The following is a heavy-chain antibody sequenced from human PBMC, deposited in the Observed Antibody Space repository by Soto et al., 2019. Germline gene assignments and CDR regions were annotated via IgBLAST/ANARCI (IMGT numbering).Heavy chain of an antibody. CDR2: ISYDGSNK. D-gene: IGHD3-22*01. J-gene: IGHJ4*02. CDR3: ARDVAHYYDSSGYYPY. CDR1: GFTFSSYG. V-gene: IGHV3-30*03. Sequence: PGGSLRLSCTASGFTFSSYGMHWVRQAPGKGLEWVAVISYDGSNKYYADSVKGRFTISRDNSKNTLYLQMNSLRAEDTAVYYCARDVAHYYDSSGYYPYWGQGTLVPVSS.